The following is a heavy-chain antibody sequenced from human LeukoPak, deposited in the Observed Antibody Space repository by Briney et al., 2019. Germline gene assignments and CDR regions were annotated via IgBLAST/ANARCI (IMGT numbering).Heavy chain of an antibody. CDR1: GFTFSSYG. V-gene: IGHV3-30*18. CDR2: ISYDGSNK. J-gene: IGHJ4*02. CDR3: AKDLYLTGYSFDY. Sequence: GGSLRLSCAASGFTFSSYGMHWVRQVPGKGLEWVAVISYDGSNKYYADSVKGRFTISRDNSKNTLYLQMNSLRAEDTAVYYCAKDLYLTGYSFDYWGQGTLVTVSS. D-gene: IGHD3-9*01.